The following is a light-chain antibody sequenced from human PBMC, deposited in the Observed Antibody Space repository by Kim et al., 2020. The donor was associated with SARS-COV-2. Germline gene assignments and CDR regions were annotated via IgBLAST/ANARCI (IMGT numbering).Light chain of an antibody. CDR3: QQYNNYSMT. CDR2: KAS. J-gene: IGKJ1*01. V-gene: IGKV1-5*03. CDR1: QSISSW. Sequence: DIQMTQSPSTLTPSVGDRVTITCRASQSISSWLVWYQQKPGKAPKLLIYKASSLESGVPSRFRGSGSGTKFTLTVSSLQPDVFATYYCQQYNNYSMTFGQGTKVDIK.